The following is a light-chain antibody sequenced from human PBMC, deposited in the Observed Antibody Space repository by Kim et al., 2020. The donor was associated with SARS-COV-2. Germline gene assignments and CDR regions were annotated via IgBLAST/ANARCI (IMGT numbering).Light chain of an antibody. CDR2: HAF. J-gene: IGKJ4*01. V-gene: IGKV3-20*01. CDR1: QTVVNNY. Sequence: LSPGERTTPSCRASQTVVNNYLAWYQQKPGQAPRLLIYHAFNRATGIPDRFSGSGSGTDFTLTISRVEPEDFAVYYCHQYAFSPLTFGGGTKLEI. CDR3: HQYAFSPLT.